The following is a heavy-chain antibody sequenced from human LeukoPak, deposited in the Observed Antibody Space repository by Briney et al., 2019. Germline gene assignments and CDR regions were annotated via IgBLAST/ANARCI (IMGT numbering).Heavy chain of an antibody. CDR3: ARDPGDYYGSGSYLNP. Sequence: ASVKVSCKASGYTFTGYYMHWVRQAPGQGLEWMGWIDPNSGGTNYAQNFQGRVTMTRDTSISTAYVEVSRLTSDDTAVYYCARDPGDYYGSGSYLNPWGQGTLVTVSS. CDR1: GYTFTGYY. D-gene: IGHD3-10*01. CDR2: IDPNSGGT. V-gene: IGHV1-2*02. J-gene: IGHJ5*02.